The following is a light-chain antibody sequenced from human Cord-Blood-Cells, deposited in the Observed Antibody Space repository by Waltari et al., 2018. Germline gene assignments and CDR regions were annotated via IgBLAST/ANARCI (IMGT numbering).Light chain of an antibody. CDR2: AAS. V-gene: IGKV1-39*01. Sequence: DIQMTQSPSSLSASVGDRVTITCRASQSISSYLNWYHQKPRKAPKLLIYAASSLQSGVPSRFSGSRSGTDFTLTIRSLQPEDFATYSCQQSHSTPPITFGGGTQVEIK. CDR3: QQSHSTPPIT. CDR1: QSISSY. J-gene: IGKJ4*01.